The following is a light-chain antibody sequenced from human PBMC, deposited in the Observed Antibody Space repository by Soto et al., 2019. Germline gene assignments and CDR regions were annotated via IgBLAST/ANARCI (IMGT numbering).Light chain of an antibody. CDR2: DVS. CDR3: SSYTSSSTGYV. V-gene: IGLV2-14*01. J-gene: IGLJ1*01. CDR1: SSDVGGYNY. Sequence: QSVLAKPASVNGAPGQSITISCTGTSSDVGGYNYVSWYQQHPGKAPKLMIYDVSNRPSGVSNRFSGSKSGNTASLTISGLQAEDEADYYCSSYTSSSTGYVFGTGTRSPS.